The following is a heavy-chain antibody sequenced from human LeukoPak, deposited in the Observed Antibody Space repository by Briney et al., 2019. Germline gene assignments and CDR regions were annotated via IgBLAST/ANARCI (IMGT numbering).Heavy chain of an antibody. J-gene: IGHJ4*02. D-gene: IGHD4-23*01. Sequence: GSLKLSCGASGFTFSSYGMSWVRQAPGKGLEWISAISGSGGSTYYADSVKGRFTISRDNSKNTLYLQMNSLRAEDTAVCYCAKAITVVTDLDYWGQGTLVTVSS. V-gene: IGHV3-23*01. CDR3: AKAITVVTDLDY. CDR1: GFTFSSYG. CDR2: ISGSGGST.